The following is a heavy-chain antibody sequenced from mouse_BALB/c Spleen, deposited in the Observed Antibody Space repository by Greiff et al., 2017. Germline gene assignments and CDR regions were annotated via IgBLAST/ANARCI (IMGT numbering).Heavy chain of an antibody. CDR1: GYTFTDYV. D-gene: IGHD2-3*01. CDR2: IYPGSGST. CDR3: ARGGYDCYVDY. Sequence: QVQLQQSGPELVKPGASVKMSCKASGYTFTDYVISWVKQRTGQGLEWIGEIYPGSGSTYYNEKFKGKATLTADKSSNTAYMQLSSLTSEDSAVYFCARGGYDCYVDYWGQGTALAVSS. V-gene: IGHV1-77*01. J-gene: IGHJ2*01.